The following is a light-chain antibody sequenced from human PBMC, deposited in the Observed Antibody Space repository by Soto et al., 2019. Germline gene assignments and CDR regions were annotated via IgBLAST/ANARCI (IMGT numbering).Light chain of an antibody. Sequence: EIVLTQSPGTLSLSPGERATLSCRASQSVSNRLAWYQQKPGQAPRLLIYGASTRATGVPDRFRGSGSGTEFTLTISSLQSEDFAVYYCQQYSDWPPWTFGKGTKVDIK. J-gene: IGKJ1*01. V-gene: IGKV3-15*01. CDR3: QQYSDWPPWT. CDR2: GAS. CDR1: QSVSNR.